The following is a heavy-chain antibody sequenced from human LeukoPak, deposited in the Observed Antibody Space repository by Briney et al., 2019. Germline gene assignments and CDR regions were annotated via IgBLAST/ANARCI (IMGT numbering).Heavy chain of an antibody. CDR3: ARRSKGWRVGGYYYYGMDV. CDR2: IYPDDSDT. D-gene: IGHD2-2*01. V-gene: IGHV5-51*01. Sequence: GEALKISCPGSGYSFTSYWIGWVRQMPGKGLEWMGIIYPDDSDTRYSPPFQGQVTISADKSISTAYLQWSRLKASDTAMYYCARRSKGWRVGGYYYYGMDVWGQGTTVTVS. J-gene: IGHJ6*02. CDR1: GYSFTSYW.